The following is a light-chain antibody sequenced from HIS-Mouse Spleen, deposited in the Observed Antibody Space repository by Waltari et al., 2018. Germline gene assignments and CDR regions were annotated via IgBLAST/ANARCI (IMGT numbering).Light chain of an antibody. CDR1: QSLVHSAGNTY. J-gene: IGKJ2*01. CDR2: KVA. CDR3: RQGTHWPIT. Sequence: VVMTQSPLSLPVTLGQPASIPCRSSQSLVHSAGNTYLNWFQQRPGQSPRRLIYKVANRDSRVPDRFSGSGSGTDFTLKISRVEAEDVGVYYCRQGTHWPITFGQGTKLEIK. V-gene: IGKV2-30*02.